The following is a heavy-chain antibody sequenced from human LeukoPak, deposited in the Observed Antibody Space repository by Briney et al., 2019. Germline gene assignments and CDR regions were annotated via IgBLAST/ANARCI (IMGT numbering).Heavy chain of an antibody. CDR1: GFTFSNAW. D-gene: IGHD2-15*01. J-gene: IGHJ5*02. Sequence: PGGSLRLSCAASGFTFSNAWMSWVRQAPGKGLEWVSVIYSGGSTLYTDSVRGRFIISSDSSKNTLYLQMNSLRAEDTAVYYCARFGYCSGGTCRRTWLDPWGQGTLVTVSS. V-gene: IGHV3-66*01. CDR3: ARFGYCSGGTCRRTWLDP. CDR2: IYSGGST.